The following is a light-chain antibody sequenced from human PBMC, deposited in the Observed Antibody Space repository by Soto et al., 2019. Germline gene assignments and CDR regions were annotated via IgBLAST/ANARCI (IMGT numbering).Light chain of an antibody. J-gene: IGLJ2*01. V-gene: IGLV1-40*01. CDR3: HSYDSSLSGDVV. CDR1: SSNIGAGYD. CDR2: GNS. Sequence: QSVLTQPPSVSGAPGQRVTISCTGSSSNIGAGYDVHWYQQLPGTAPKLLIYGNSNRPSGVPDRFSGSKSGTSASLAITGLQAEDEADYYCHSYDSSLSGDVVFGGGTKLTVL.